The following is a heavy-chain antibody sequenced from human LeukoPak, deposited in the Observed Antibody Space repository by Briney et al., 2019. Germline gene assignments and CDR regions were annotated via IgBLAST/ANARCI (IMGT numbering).Heavy chain of an antibody. CDR2: ISWNSGSI. Sequence: PGGSLRLSCAASGFTFDDYDMHWVRQAPGKGLEWVSGISWNSGSIGYADSVRGRFTIFRDNAKNSLYLQMNSPRAEDTAVYSCARGAEGVSSTSRGWFDPWGQGTLVTVSS. CDR3: ARGAEGVSSTSRGWFDP. D-gene: IGHD2-8*01. V-gene: IGHV3-9*01. CDR1: GFTFDDYD. J-gene: IGHJ5*02.